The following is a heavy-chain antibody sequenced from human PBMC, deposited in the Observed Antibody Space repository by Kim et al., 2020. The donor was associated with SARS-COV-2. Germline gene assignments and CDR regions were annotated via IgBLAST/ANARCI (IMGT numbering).Heavy chain of an antibody. Sequence: GGSLRLSCAASGFTFSSYAMHWVRQAPGKGLEWVAVISYDGSNKYYADSVKGQFTISRDNSKNTLYLQMNSLRAEDTAVYYCARSLGGSYYSAFDIWGQGTMVTVSS. CDR1: GFTFSSYA. CDR2: ISYDGSNK. J-gene: IGHJ3*02. V-gene: IGHV3-30*04. D-gene: IGHD1-26*01. CDR3: ARSLGGSYYSAFDI.